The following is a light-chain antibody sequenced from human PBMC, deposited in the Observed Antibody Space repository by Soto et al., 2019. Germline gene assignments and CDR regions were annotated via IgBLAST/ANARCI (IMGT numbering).Light chain of an antibody. V-gene: IGKV3-20*01. J-gene: IGKJ2*01. CDR1: QSLRRSY. Sequence: EIVLTQSPGTLSLSPGERATLSCRASQSLRRSYLAWYQQKPGQAPRLLIYGASSRATGIPDRFSGSGSGTYFTLTISRLEPEDFAVYYCQQYDSSSPYTFGQGTNLEIK. CDR3: QQYDSSSPYT. CDR2: GAS.